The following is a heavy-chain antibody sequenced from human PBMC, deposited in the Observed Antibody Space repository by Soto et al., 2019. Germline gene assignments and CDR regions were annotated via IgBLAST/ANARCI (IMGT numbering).Heavy chain of an antibody. J-gene: IGHJ4*01. Sequence: QVQLVQSGAEVKKPGSSVKVSCKASGGTFSSYAISWVRQAPGQGLEWMGGIIPIFGTANYAQKFQGRVTITADESTSTAYMELSSLRSDDTAVYYCAKARGYYDSSGYGYFDYWGHGTLVTVSS. D-gene: IGHD3-22*01. CDR3: AKARGYYDSSGYGYFDY. CDR1: GGTFSSYA. CDR2: IIPIFGTA. V-gene: IGHV1-69*01.